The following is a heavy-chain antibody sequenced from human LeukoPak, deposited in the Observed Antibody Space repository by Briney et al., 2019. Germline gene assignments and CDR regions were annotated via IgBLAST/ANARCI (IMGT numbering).Heavy chain of an antibody. CDR1: GFTFGSYG. J-gene: IGHJ4*02. CDR3: AKPISFDSSGYYFDY. V-gene: IGHV3-30*02. CDR2: IRYDGSNK. D-gene: IGHD3-22*01. Sequence: SGGSLRLSCAASGFTFGSYGMHWVRQAPGKGLEWVAFIRYDGSNKYYADSVKGRFTISRDNSKNTLYLQMNSLRAEDTAVYYCAKPISFDSSGYYFDYWGQGTLVTVSS.